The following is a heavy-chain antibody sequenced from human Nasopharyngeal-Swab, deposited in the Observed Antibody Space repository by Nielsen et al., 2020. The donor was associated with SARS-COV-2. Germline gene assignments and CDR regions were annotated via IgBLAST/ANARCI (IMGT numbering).Heavy chain of an antibody. J-gene: IGHJ4*02. CDR3: ARAYSSSWYYGY. V-gene: IGHV3-33*01. D-gene: IGHD6-13*01. CDR1: GFTFSSYG. CDR2: IWYDGSNK. Sequence: GGSLRLSCAASGFTFSSYGMHWVRQAPGKGLEWVAVIWYDGSNKYYADSVKGRFTTSRDNSKNTLYLQMNSLRAEDTAVYYCARAYSSSWYYGYWGQGTLVTVSS.